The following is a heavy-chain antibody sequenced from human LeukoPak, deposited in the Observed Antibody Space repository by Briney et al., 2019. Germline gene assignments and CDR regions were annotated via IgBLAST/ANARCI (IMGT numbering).Heavy chain of an antibody. CDR3: ARGSGGNWFDP. CDR1: GYTFTSYY. V-gene: IGHV1-46*01. CDR2: INPSGGST. D-gene: IGHD1-26*01. Sequence: ASVEVSCKASGYTFTSYYMHWVRQAPGQGLEWMGIINPSGGSTSYAQKFQGRVTMTRDMSTSTVYMELSRLRSDDTAVYYCARGSGGNWFDPWGQGTLVTVSS. J-gene: IGHJ5*02.